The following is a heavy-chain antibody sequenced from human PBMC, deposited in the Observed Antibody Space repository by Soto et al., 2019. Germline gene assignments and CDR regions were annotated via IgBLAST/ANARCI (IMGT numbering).Heavy chain of an antibody. CDR1: GFTFSSYG. CDR3: AKEYQGVELVPLATVDWFDP. CDR2: ISYDGSNK. D-gene: IGHD1-26*01. J-gene: IGHJ5*02. Sequence: GGSLRLSCAASGFTFSSYGMHRVRQAPGKGLEWVAVISYDGSNKYYADSVKGRFTISRDNSKNTLYLQMNSLRAEDTAVYYCAKEYQGVELVPLATVDWFDPWGQGSVVTVSS. V-gene: IGHV3-30*18.